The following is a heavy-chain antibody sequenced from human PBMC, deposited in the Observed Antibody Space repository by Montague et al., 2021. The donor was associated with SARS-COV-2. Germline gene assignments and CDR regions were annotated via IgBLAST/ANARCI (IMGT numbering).Heavy chain of an antibody. CDR1: GFTFSSYW. CDR3: ARDSFVVVPAASNYYYYYYMDV. Sequence: SLRLSCAASGFTFSSYWMSWVRQAPGKGLEWVANIKQDGSEKYYVDSVKGRFTISRDNAKNSLYLQMNSLRAEDTAVYYCARDSFVVVPAASNYYYYYYMDVWGKGTTVTVSS. J-gene: IGHJ6*03. D-gene: IGHD2-2*01. V-gene: IGHV3-7*01. CDR2: IKQDGSEK.